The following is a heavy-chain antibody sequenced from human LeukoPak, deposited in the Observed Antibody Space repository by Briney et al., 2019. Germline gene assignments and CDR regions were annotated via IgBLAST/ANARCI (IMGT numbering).Heavy chain of an antibody. CDR2: IIPIFGTA. V-gene: IGHV1-69*01. J-gene: IGHJ6*03. CDR3: ARGVVRSYYYMDD. Sequence: SVKVSCKASGGTFSSYAISWVRQAPGQGLEWRGGIIPIFGTANYAQKFQGRVTITADESTSTAYMELSSLRSEGTAVYYCARGVVRSYYYMDDWCKGTTVTVSS. D-gene: IGHD3-3*01. CDR1: GGTFSSYA.